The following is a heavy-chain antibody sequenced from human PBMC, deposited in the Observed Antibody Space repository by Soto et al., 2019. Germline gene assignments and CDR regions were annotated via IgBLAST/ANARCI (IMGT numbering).Heavy chain of an antibody. CDR2: VIPMFGTE. Sequence: QLQLVQSGAEVKKPGSSVTFSCKASGGTFKNYAVTCVRLAPGQGLPWMGGVIPMFGTERYAERFQGRVTITADDSTAYMELRSLRSEDTALYYFARTVSGVHGYCDLWGRGTQVTVSS. J-gene: IGHJ2*01. V-gene: IGHV1-69*01. CDR1: GGTFKNYA. CDR3: ARTVSGVHGYCDL. D-gene: IGHD3-10*01.